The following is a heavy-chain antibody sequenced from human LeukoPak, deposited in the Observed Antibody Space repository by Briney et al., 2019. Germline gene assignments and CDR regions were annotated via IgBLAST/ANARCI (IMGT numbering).Heavy chain of an antibody. J-gene: IGHJ6*03. Sequence: SETLSLTCTVSGGSIRSGGYYWSWIRQHPGKGLEWIGYLYSRGSTYYNPSLNSPVTISVDTSKNQFSLKLSSVTAADTAVYYCAVVVAATPHYYYYYMDVWRKGTTVTVSS. V-gene: IGHV4-31*01. CDR2: LYSRGST. CDR3: AVVVAATPHYYYYYMDV. D-gene: IGHD2-15*01. CDR1: GGSIRSGGYY.